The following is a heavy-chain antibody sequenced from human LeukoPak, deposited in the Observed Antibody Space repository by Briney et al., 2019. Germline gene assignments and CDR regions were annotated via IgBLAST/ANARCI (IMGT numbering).Heavy chain of an antibody. CDR2: IYYSGST. CDR3: ARAPYGSGSYRRGVNWFDP. V-gene: IGHV4-59*01. CDR1: GGSISSYY. Sequence: SETLSLTCTVSGGSISSYYWSWIRQPPGKGLEWIGYIYYSGSTNYNPSLKSRVTISVDTSKNQFSLKLSSVTAADTAVYYCARAPYGSGSYRRGVNWFDPLGQGTLVTVSS. D-gene: IGHD3-10*01. J-gene: IGHJ5*02.